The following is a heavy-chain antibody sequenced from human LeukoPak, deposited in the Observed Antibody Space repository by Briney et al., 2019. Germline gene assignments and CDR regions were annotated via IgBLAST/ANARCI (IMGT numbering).Heavy chain of an antibody. D-gene: IGHD4-23*01. CDR2: ISWNSGSI. V-gene: IGHV3-9*01. Sequence: PGGSLRLSCAASGFTFDDYAMHWVRQAPGKGLEWVSGISWNSGSIGYADSVKGRFTISRDNAKNSLYLQMNSLRAEDTALYYCAKDSVDYGGNPWDSYYGMDVWGQGTTVTVSS. CDR3: AKDSVDYGGNPWDSYYGMDV. J-gene: IGHJ6*02. CDR1: GFTFDDYA.